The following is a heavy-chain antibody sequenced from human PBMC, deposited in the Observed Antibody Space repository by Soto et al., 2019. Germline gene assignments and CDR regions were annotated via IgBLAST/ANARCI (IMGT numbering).Heavy chain of an antibody. Sequence: GGSLRLSCAASGFTFSSYAMSWVRQAPGKGLEWVSGTTGSGGSAYYADSVKGRFTISRDNSENTLYLQMNSLRAEDTAVYYCVKAWTYYYDTSGPHFDYWGQGTLVTVSS. J-gene: IGHJ4*02. CDR3: VKAWTYYYDTSGPHFDY. CDR1: GFTFSSYA. CDR2: TTGSGGSA. D-gene: IGHD3-22*01. V-gene: IGHV3-23*01.